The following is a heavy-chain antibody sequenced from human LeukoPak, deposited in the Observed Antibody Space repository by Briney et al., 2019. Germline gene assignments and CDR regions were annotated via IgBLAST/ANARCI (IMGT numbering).Heavy chain of an antibody. J-gene: IGHJ6*02. CDR1: GFTFSGYS. CDR2: ISSSSSYI. V-gene: IGHV3-21*01. D-gene: IGHD5-12*01. CDR3: ARGQATLDYYYGMDV. Sequence: PGGSLRLSCAASGFTFSGYSMNWVRQAPGKGLEWVSSISSSSSYIYYADSVKGRFTISRDNAKNSLYLQMNSLRAEDTAVYYCARGQATLDYYYGMDVWGQGTTVTVSS.